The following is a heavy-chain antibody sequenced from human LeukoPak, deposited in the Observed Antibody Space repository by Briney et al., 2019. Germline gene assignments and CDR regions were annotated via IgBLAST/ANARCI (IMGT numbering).Heavy chain of an antibody. D-gene: IGHD4-17*01. CDR1: GYYFTSYW. J-gene: IGHJ4*02. V-gene: IGHV5-51*04. Sequence: GESLKISCKGSGYYFTSYWIAWVRQMPGQGLEWMGMIYPLDSDIRYSPSFQGQVTISTDEPISTAYLQWSSLKASDTAMYYCARMRTVSSKPIDYWGQGTLVTVSS. CDR2: IYPLDSDI. CDR3: ARMRTVSSKPIDY.